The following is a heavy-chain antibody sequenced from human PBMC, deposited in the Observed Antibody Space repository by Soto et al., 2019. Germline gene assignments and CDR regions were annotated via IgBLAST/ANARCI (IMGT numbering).Heavy chain of an antibody. CDR2: IIPIFGTA. Sequence: SVKVSCKASGGTFSSYAISWVRQAPGQGLAWTGGIIPIFGTANYAQKFQGRVTITADESTSTAYMELSSLRSEDTAVYYCARGYDFWSGYTSPQYYYYGMDVWGQGTTVTVSS. V-gene: IGHV1-69*13. J-gene: IGHJ6*02. CDR3: ARGYDFWSGYTSPQYYYYGMDV. D-gene: IGHD3-3*01. CDR1: GGTFSSYA.